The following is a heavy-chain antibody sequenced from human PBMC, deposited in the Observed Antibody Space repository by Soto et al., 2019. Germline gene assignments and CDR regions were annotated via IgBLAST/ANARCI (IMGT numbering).Heavy chain of an antibody. V-gene: IGHV3-30*18. CDR2: ISYDGNVA. CDR1: GFTFSNYG. Sequence: QVQLVESGGGVVQPGRSLRLSCAASGFTFSNYGMHCVRQAPGKGLEWVIVISYDGNVAYYADSVKGRFTISRDNSKSTLYLQMNSLRTEDTAMYYCAKEGPITNWYFDYWGQGTLVTVSS. CDR3: AKEGPITNWYFDY. D-gene: IGHD1-1*01. J-gene: IGHJ4*02.